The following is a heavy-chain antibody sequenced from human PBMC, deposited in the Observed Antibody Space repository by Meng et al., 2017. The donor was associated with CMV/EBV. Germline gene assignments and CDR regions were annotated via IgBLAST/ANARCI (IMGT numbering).Heavy chain of an antibody. CDR1: GFTFSGSA. Sequence: GGSLRLSCAASGFTFSGSAMHWVRQASGKGLEWVGRIRSKANSYATAYAASVKGRFTISRDDSKNTAYLQMNSLKTEDTAVYYCTSGGVVVPAARDDEYYYYYGMDVWGQGTTVTVSS. CDR3: TSGGVVVPAARDDEYYYYYGMDV. J-gene: IGHJ6*02. D-gene: IGHD2-2*01. V-gene: IGHV3-73*01. CDR2: IRSKANSYAT.